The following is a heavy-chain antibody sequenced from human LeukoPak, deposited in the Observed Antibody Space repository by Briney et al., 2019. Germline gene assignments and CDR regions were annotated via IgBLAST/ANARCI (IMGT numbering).Heavy chain of an antibody. Sequence: GASVKVSCKASGCTFTGYYMHWVPQAPGQALEWMGWINPNSGGTNYAQKFQGRVTMTRDTSISTAYMELSRLRSDDTAVYYCARGEEDQAFDPWGQGTLVTVSS. CDR3: ARGEEDQAFDP. CDR2: INPNSGGT. J-gene: IGHJ5*02. V-gene: IGHV1-2*02. CDR1: GCTFTGYY. D-gene: IGHD1-26*01.